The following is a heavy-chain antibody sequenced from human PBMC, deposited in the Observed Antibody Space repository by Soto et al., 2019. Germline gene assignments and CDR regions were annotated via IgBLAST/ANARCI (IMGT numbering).Heavy chain of an antibody. Sequence: QVQLVQSGAEVKKPGASVKVSCKASGYTFTSYDINWVRQATGQGLEWMGWMNPNSGNTGYAQKFQGRVTMTRNTSISTAYMELRSLRSEDTAVYYGAGGLSSGWLDYYGMDVWGQGTTVTVSS. CDR1: GYTFTSYD. CDR2: MNPNSGNT. CDR3: AGGLSSGWLDYYGMDV. D-gene: IGHD6-19*01. V-gene: IGHV1-8*01. J-gene: IGHJ6*02.